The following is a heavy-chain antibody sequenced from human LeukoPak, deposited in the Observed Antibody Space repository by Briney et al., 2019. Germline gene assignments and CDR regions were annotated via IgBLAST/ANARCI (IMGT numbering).Heavy chain of an antibody. CDR2: IYSGGNT. J-gene: IGHJ6*02. V-gene: IGHV3-53*01. D-gene: IGHD3-3*01. CDR3: ARGTTAGILEPYYYYAMDV. Sequence: GGSLRLSCAASGFTVSSSYMSWVRQAPGKGLEWVSVIYSGGNTYYVDSVKGRFSISRDNSKNTLYLQMNSLRAEDKAVYYCARGTTAGILEPYYYYAMDVWGQGTTVTVSS. CDR1: GFTVSSSY.